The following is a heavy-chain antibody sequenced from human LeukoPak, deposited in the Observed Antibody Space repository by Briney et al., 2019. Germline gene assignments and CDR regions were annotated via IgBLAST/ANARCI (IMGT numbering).Heavy chain of an antibody. CDR2: ICPGDSDT. V-gene: IGHV5-51*01. CDR1: GYSFTSYW. Sequence: GESLKISCKGSGYSFTSYWIGWVRQMPGKGLEWMGIICPGDSDTRYSPSFQGQVTISADKSISTAYLQWSSLKASDTAMYYCARRGIAVGEGTYFDYWGQGTLVTVSS. D-gene: IGHD6-19*01. J-gene: IGHJ4*02. CDR3: ARRGIAVGEGTYFDY.